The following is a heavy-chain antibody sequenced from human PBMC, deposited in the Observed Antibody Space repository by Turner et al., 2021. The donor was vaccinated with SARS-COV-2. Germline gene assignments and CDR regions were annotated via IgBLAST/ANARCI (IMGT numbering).Heavy chain of an antibody. J-gene: IGHJ4*02. CDR2: ISGGGTNT. V-gene: IGHV3-23*01. CDR3: AKVPPYGDYFDY. D-gene: IGHD4-17*01. Sequence: EVQLLESGGGYVQPGGSLRLSCAASGFTFSSYAMSWVRQAPGKGLEWVSSISGGGTNTYYADSVKGRFTISRDTSKNTLYLQMNSLRAEDTAVYYCAKVPPYGDYFDYWGQGTLVTVSS. CDR1: GFTFSSYA.